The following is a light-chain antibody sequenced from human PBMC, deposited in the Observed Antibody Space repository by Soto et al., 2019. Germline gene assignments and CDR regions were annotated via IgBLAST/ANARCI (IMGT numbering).Light chain of an antibody. Sequence: PLTQSPSSLAASVGDRGTSTCHARHDIKKYLNWYQQKAHKVPKLLIHDASTLATGVPSRFTGSGSGTDFTLTINSLQPEDVATYYCQQFADLPLTFGGGTQVDIK. CDR2: DAS. V-gene: IGKV1-33*01. CDR1: HDIKKY. CDR3: QQFADLPLT. J-gene: IGKJ4*01.